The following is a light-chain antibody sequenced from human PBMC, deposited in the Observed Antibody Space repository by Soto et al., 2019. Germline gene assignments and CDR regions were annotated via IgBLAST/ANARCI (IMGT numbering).Light chain of an antibody. CDR1: SSDVGGYNY. CDR3: CSYAGSYPYV. Sequence: QSALTQPRSVSGSPGQSVTISCTGTSSDVGGYNYVSWYQQHPGKAPKLMIYAVNARPSGVPDRFSGSKSGNTASLTISGLHADDAADYYCCSYAGSYPYVFGTGTKLTVL. CDR2: AVN. V-gene: IGLV2-11*01. J-gene: IGLJ1*01.